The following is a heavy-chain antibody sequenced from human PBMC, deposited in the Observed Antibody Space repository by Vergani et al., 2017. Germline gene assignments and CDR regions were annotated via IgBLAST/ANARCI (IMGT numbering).Heavy chain of an antibody. CDR3: AKVYYDSSGSPRDY. CDR1: GFTFSSYA. D-gene: IGHD3-22*01. J-gene: IGHJ4*02. CDR2: ISGSGGST. V-gene: IGHV3-23*01. Sequence: EVQLLESGGGLVQPGGSLRLSCAASGFTFSSYAMSWVRQAPGKGLEWVSAISGSGGSTYYADSVKGRFTISRDNSKNTLYLQMNSLRAEDTAVYYCAKVYYDSSGSPRDYWGQGTLVTVSA.